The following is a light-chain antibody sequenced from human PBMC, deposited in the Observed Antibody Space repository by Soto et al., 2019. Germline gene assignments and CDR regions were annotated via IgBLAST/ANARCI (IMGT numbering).Light chain of an antibody. V-gene: IGLV2-14*01. CDR2: DVN. CDR3: SSSTSSSTLV. J-gene: IGLJ2*01. CDR1: SSDVGGYNY. Sequence: QSALTQPASVSGSPGQSITISCTGTSSDVGGYNYVSWYQQHPSKAPKLMIYDVNNRPSGVSNRFSGSKSGNTASLTISGLQAEDEADYYCSSSTSSSTLVFGGGTKLTVL.